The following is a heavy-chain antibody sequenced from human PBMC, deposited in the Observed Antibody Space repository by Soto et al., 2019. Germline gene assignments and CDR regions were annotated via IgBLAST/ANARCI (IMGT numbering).Heavy chain of an antibody. CDR2: INAGNGNT. CDR1: GYTFTSYA. Sequence: QVQLVQSGAEVKKPGASVKVSCKASGYTFTSYAMHWVRQAPGQRLEWMGWINAGNGNTRYSQKFQGRVTITWNTSARTAYMEMSRLRSEEKARDYCARAVGGTGDWGPGTLVTVSS. J-gene: IGHJ4*01. V-gene: IGHV1-3*01. D-gene: IGHD2-8*02. CDR3: ARAVGGTGD.